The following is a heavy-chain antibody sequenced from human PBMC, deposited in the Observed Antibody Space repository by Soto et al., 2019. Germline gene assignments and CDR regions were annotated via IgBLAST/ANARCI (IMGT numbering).Heavy chain of an antibody. CDR1: GFTFSDYT. V-gene: IGHV3-64D*06. J-gene: IGHJ4*02. CDR2: ISNNASDT. Sequence: GGSLRLSCSGSGFTFSDYTIHWVRQAPGKRLEFVSAISNNASDTYFADSVRDRFTISRDNSKNTVFLLMSGLTEEDTAIYYCVKEMGPCCDWSYSFDSWGQGTVVTVSS. CDR3: VKEMGPCCDWSYSFDS. D-gene: IGHD3-9*01.